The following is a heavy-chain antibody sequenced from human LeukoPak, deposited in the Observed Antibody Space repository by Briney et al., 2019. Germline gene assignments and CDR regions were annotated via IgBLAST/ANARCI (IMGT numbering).Heavy chain of an antibody. CDR3: AKDLRAPSSGWPYYFDQ. CDR1: GFTFSSYA. V-gene: IGHV3-23*01. J-gene: IGHJ4*02. Sequence: GGSLRLSCAASGFTFSSYAMSWVRQAPGKGLEWVSAISGSGVSTYYADSVKGRFTISRDNSKNTLYLQMNSLRAEDTAVYYCAKDLRAPSSGWPYYFDQWGQGTLVTVSS. D-gene: IGHD6-19*01. CDR2: ISGSGVST.